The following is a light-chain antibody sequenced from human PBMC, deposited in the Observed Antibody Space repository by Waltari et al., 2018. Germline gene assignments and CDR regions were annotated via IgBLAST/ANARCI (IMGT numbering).Light chain of an antibody. CDR2: GAS. Sequence: EIVMTQSPATLSLSPGERATLPCRASQSVGTELAWYQQKPGQPPRLLIYGASTRATEVPARFSGSGSATEFALTISSLQSEDFAVYYCQQCNDWPYTFGQGTNLEIK. CDR3: QQCNDWPYT. J-gene: IGKJ2*01. V-gene: IGKV3-15*01. CDR1: QSVGTE.